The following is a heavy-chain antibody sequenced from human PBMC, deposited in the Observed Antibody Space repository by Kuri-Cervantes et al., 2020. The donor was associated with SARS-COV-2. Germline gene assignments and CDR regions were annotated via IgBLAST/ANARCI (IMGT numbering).Heavy chain of an antibody. Sequence: GESLKISCAASGFTFSSYAMHWVRQAPGKGLEYVSAISSNGGNTYYANSVKGRFTISRDNSKNTLYLQMNSLRAEDTAVYYCARDQDYYDSNDYFDYWGQGTLVTVSS. CDR3: ARDQDYYDSNDYFDY. CDR2: ISSNGGNT. J-gene: IGHJ4*02. V-gene: IGHV3-64*01. D-gene: IGHD3-22*01. CDR1: GFTFSSYA.